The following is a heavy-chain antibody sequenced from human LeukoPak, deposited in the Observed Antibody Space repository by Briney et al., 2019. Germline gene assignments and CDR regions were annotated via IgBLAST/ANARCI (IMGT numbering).Heavy chain of an antibody. Sequence: GSLRLSCAAFGFIFISNHINWVRQAPGKGLEWVSITYSGDTTYYTDSVKGRFIISRDDSKNTLSFQMNDLRVEDTAVYYCARERPDSRNLDSWGRGALVTVSS. CDR1: GFIFISNH. CDR3: ARERPDSRNLDS. CDR2: TYSGDTT. D-gene: IGHD1-14*01. V-gene: IGHV3-66*01. J-gene: IGHJ4*02.